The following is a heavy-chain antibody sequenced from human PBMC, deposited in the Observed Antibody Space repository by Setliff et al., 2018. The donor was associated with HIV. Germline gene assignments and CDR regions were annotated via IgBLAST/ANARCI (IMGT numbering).Heavy chain of an antibody. J-gene: IGHJ5*02. CDR3: ARDPTAPSITIFGVVGATYWFDP. V-gene: IGHV1-18*01. CDR1: GYNFNSHG. Sequence: ASVKVSCKASGYNFNSHGITWVRQAPGRGLEWVGWSDYNGNTNYAQNFQGRVTMTTDTSTNTAYMDLRSLKSDDTAVYYCARDPTAPSITIFGVVGATYWFDPWGQGTRVTVSS. D-gene: IGHD3-3*01. CDR2: SDYNGNT.